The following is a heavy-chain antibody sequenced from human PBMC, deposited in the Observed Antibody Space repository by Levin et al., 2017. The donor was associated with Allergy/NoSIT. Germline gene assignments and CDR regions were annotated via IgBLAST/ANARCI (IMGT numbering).Heavy chain of an antibody. CDR2: ISGSGGST. CDR3: AKAGDYYYDSSGYYYPYYYGMDV. Sequence: AGGSLRLSCAASGFTFSSYAMSWVRQAPGKGLEWVSAISGSGGSTYYADSVKGRFTISRDNSKNTLYLQMNSLRAEDTAVYYCAKAGDYYYDSSGYYYPYYYGMDVWGQGTTVTVSS. CDR1: GFTFSSYA. D-gene: IGHD3-22*01. J-gene: IGHJ6*02. V-gene: IGHV3-23*01.